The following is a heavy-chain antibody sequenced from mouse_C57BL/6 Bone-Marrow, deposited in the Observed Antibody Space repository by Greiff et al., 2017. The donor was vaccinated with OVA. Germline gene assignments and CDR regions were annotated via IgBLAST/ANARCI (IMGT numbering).Heavy chain of an antibody. J-gene: IGHJ2*01. Sequence: DVMLVESGGGLVQPGGSLKLSCAASGFTFSDYYMYWVRQTPEKRLEWVAYISNGGGSTYYPDTVKGRFTISRDNAKNTLYLQMSRLKSEDTAMYYCARQANWHFDYWGQGTTLTVSS. CDR3: ARQANWHFDY. D-gene: IGHD4-1*01. V-gene: IGHV5-12*01. CDR1: GFTFSDYY. CDR2: ISNGGGST.